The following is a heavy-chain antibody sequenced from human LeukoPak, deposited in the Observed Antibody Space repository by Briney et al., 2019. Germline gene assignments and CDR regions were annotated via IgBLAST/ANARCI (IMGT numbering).Heavy chain of an antibody. V-gene: IGHV4-4*07. CDR1: GGSISSYY. D-gene: IGHD4-17*01. Sequence: SETLSLTCTVSGGSISSYYWSWIRQPPGKGLEWIGRIYTSGSTNYNPSLKSRVTMSVDTSKNQFSLKLSSVTAADTAVYYCARDLEPGVRTTDYGDYAADNGGYFDYWGQGTLVTVSS. CDR2: IYTSGST. J-gene: IGHJ4*02. CDR3: ARDLEPGVRTTDYGDYAADNGGYFDY.